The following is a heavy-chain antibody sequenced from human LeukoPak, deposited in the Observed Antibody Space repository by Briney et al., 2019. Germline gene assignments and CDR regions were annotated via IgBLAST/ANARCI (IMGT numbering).Heavy chain of an antibody. D-gene: IGHD2-21*02. CDR2: IYYSGST. CDR3: ARAYCGGDCYFVNYYGMDV. Sequence: SETLSLTCTVSGDSFRSYYWTWIRQSPGKGLEWIGYIYYSGSTNYNPSLKSRVTISVDTSKNQFSLRLTSVTAADTAVYYCARAYCGGDCYFVNYYGMDVWGQGTTVTVSS. CDR1: GDSFRSYY. J-gene: IGHJ6*02. V-gene: IGHV4-59*08.